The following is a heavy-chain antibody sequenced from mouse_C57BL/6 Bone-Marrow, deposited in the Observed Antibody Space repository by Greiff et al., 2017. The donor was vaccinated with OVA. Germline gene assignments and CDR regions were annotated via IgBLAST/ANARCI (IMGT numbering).Heavy chain of an antibody. CDR1: GYSITSGYD. CDR2: ISYSGST. CDR3: AREENGYFAY. J-gene: IGHJ3*01. Sequence: EVMLVESGPGMVKPSQSLSLTCTVTGYSITSGYDWHWIRHFPGNKLAWMGYISYSGSTNYNPSLKSRISITHDTSKNQFFLKLNSVTTEDTATYYCAREENGYFAYWGQGTLVTVSA. D-gene: IGHD2-2*01. V-gene: IGHV3-1*01.